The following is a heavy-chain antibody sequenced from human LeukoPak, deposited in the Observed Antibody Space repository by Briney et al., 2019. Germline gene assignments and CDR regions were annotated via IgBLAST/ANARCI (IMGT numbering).Heavy chain of an antibody. CDR3: ARQAAGDFWSGSSDY. D-gene: IGHD3-3*01. V-gene: IGHV5-51*01. CDR1: GYSFTSYW. J-gene: IGHJ4*02. Sequence: GESLKISCKGSGYSFTSYWIGWVRQMPGKGLEWMGIIYPGDSDTRYSPSFQGQVTISADKSISTAYLQWSSLKASDTAMYYCARQAAGDFWSGSSDYWGQGTLATVSS. CDR2: IYPGDSDT.